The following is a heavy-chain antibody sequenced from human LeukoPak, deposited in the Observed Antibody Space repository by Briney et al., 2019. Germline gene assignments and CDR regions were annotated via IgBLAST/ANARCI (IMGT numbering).Heavy chain of an antibody. D-gene: IGHD2-21*02. Sequence: PGGSFRLSCAASGFSFRNAWMSWVRQAPGKGLEWVGRIKSKTDGGTTDYAAPVKGRFTISRDDSKNTLYLQMNSLKTEDTAVYYCTTVWNCGGDCSDAFDIWGQGTMVTVSS. J-gene: IGHJ3*02. CDR3: TTVWNCGGDCSDAFDI. CDR2: IKSKTDGGTT. V-gene: IGHV3-15*01. CDR1: GFSFRNAW.